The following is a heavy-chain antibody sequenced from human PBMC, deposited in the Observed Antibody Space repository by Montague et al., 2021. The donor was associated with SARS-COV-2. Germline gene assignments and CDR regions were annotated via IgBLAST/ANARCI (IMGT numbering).Heavy chain of an antibody. D-gene: IGHD6-19*01. J-gene: IGHJ3*01. CDR3: ARPGGFSGKALDAFDV. Sequence: SETLSLTCTVSGGSISSSSYYWGWIRQPPGKGLEWIGSIYYSGSTYYXPSLKSRVTISVDTSKNQFSLRLESVTAADTAVYYCARPGGFSGKALDAFDVWGQGTVVTVSS. CDR2: IYYSGST. V-gene: IGHV4-39*01. CDR1: GGSISSSSYY.